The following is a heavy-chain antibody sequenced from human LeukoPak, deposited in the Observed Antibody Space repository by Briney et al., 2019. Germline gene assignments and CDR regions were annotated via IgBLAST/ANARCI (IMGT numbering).Heavy chain of an antibody. D-gene: IGHD2/OR15-2a*01. V-gene: IGHV4-4*02. CDR1: GGSIDITNY. CDR3: TRENRPFCPFAY. J-gene: IGHJ4*02. Sequence: PWGTLSLTCGVSGGSIDITNYWSWVRPAPGRVLEGIGEISHSGTTNYNPSLRSRVTMFLDRANKQFLLSLTSVTAADSAVYYCTRENRPFCPFAYWGQGVLVTVSS. CDR2: ISHSGTT.